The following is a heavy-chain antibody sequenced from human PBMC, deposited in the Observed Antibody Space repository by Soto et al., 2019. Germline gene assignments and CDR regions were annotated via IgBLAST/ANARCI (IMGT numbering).Heavy chain of an antibody. CDR2: ISGSGGST. J-gene: IGHJ4*02. V-gene: IGHV3-23*01. Sequence: EVQLLGSGGGLVQPGGALRLSCAASGFTFSSYAMIWVRQGPGKGLEWVSAISGSGGSTYYADSVKGRFTIYIDNSQNTLYVEVSSLRAEDTAVYYCAQGRGAVAGYFDHWGQGTLVTVSS. CDR3: AQGRGAVAGYFDH. D-gene: IGHD6-19*01. CDR1: GFTFSSYA.